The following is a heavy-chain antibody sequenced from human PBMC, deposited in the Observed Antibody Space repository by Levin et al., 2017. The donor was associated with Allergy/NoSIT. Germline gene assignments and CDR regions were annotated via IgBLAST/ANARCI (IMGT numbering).Heavy chain of an antibody. D-gene: IGHD4-23*01. V-gene: IGHV3-11*01. Sequence: PGGSLRLSCAASGFAFSDYYMSWLRQAPGEGLEWVSYVSGSGDAISYADSVKGRFTISRDNAKKSLYLQMNSLRADDTAVYFCAYDGNVGTGKFQHWGQGTLVIVSS. CDR1: GFAFSDYY. CDR3: AYDGNVGTGKFQH. CDR2: VSGSGDAI. J-gene: IGHJ1*01.